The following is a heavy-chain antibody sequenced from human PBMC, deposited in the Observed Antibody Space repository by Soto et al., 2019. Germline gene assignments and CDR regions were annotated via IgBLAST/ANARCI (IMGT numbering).Heavy chain of an antibody. V-gene: IGHV3-21*01. D-gene: IGHD6-13*01. CDR1: GFTFSNAW. Sequence: PGGSLRLSCAASGFTFSNAWINWVRQAPGKGLEWVASITGTSIYIYYADSVKGRFTIFRDNAENSLFLQMNSLRAEDTAVYYCTRAIAAAGTPFDYWGQGALVTVSS. CDR2: ITGTSIYI. J-gene: IGHJ4*02. CDR3: TRAIAAAGTPFDY.